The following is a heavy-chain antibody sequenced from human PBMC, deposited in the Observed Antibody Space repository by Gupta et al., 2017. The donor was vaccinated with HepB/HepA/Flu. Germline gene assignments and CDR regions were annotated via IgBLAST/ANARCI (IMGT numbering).Heavy chain of an antibody. CDR1: GISFITYG. CDR2: ISYDGSNT. V-gene: IGHV3-33*01. J-gene: IGHJ2*01. CDR3: ARDYSSSWGLDWYFDL. D-gene: IGHD6-13*01. Sequence: QVQLVESGGGVVQPGRSLRLSCAASGISFITYGMHWVRQAPGKGLEWVAVISYDGSNTYYADSVKGRFTISRDNSKNTLYLQMNSLRAEDTAVYYCARDYSSSWGLDWYFDLWGRGTLVTVSS.